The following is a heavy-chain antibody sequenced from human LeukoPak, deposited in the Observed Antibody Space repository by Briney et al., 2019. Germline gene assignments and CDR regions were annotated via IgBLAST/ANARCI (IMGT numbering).Heavy chain of an antibody. CDR2: ISSGGSTI. V-gene: IGHV3-48*02. Sequence: GGSLRLSCAASGFTFSDYSINWVRQAPGKGLEWVAYISSGGSTIYYADSVRGRFTISRDSARNSLYLQMNSLRDEDTAVYYCARVSQGYWGQGTLVTVSS. CDR1: GFTFSDYS. J-gene: IGHJ4*02. CDR3: ARVSQGY.